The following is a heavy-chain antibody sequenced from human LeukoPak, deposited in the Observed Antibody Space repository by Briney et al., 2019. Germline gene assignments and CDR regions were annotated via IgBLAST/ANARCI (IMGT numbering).Heavy chain of an antibody. J-gene: IGHJ4*02. V-gene: IGHV1-69*13. CDR3: ARDPDSDVVVVAATRRGFD. D-gene: IGHD2-15*01. Sequence: GASVKVSCKASGYTFTSYHMHWVRQAPGQGLEWMGGIIPIFGTANYAQKFQGRVTITADESTSTAYMELSSLRSEDTAVYYCARDPDSDVVVVAATRRGFDWGQGTLVTVSS. CDR2: IIPIFGTA. CDR1: GYTFTSYH.